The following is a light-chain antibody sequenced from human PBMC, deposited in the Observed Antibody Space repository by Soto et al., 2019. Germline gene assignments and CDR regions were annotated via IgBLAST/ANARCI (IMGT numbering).Light chain of an antibody. Sequence: QSVLTQPASLSASPGASASLTCTLRSGFNVGAYRIHWYQQKPGSPPQYLLRYKSDSDNQQGSGVPSRFSGSKDASANAGILLISGLQSEDEADYYCMIWHSSAWVFGGGTQLTVL. CDR1: SGFNVGAYR. CDR3: MIWHSSAWV. CDR2: YKSDSDN. V-gene: IGLV5-45*01. J-gene: IGLJ3*02.